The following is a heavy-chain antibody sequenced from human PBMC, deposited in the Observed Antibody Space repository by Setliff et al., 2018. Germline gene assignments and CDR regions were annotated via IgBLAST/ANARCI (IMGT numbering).Heavy chain of an antibody. CDR1: GYTFTSYD. D-gene: IGHD1-26*01. V-gene: IGHV1-8*03. CDR3: ARDPNSGSYWNYYYYMDV. CDR2: MNPNSGNT. J-gene: IGHJ6*03. Sequence: ASVKVSCKASGYTFTSYDINWVRQATGQGLEWTGWMNPNSGNTGYAQKFQGRVTITRNTSISTAYMELSSLRSEDTAVYYCARDPNSGSYWNYYYYMDVWGKGTTVTVS.